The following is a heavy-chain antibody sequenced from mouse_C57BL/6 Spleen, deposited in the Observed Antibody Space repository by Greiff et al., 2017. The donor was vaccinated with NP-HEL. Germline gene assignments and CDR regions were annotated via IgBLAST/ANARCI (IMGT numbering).Heavy chain of an antibody. CDR1: GYAFSSYW. Sequence: QVQLKESGAELVKPGASVKISCKASGYAFSSYWMNWVKQRPGKGLEWIGQIYPGDGDTNYNGKFKGKATLTADKSSSTAYMQLSSLTSEDSAVYCCAREGGTMIKQYYFDYWGQGTTLTVSS. CDR3: AREGGTMIKQYYFDY. CDR2: IYPGDGDT. J-gene: IGHJ2*01. D-gene: IGHD2-4*01. V-gene: IGHV1-80*01.